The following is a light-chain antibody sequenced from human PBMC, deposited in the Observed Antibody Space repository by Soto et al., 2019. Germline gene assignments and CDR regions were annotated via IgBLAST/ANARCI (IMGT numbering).Light chain of an antibody. V-gene: IGKV2-30*01. CDR2: KVS. CDR1: QSLVYRDGNTY. Sequence: DVVLTQSPLSLPVTRGQPASISCRSTQSLVYRDGNTYLNWFQQRPDQSPRRLIYKVSNRDSGVPDRFSGSGSGTDFTLKISRVEAEDVGVYYCMQGVQWPYTFGQGTKLEIK. CDR3: MQGVQWPYT. J-gene: IGKJ2*01.